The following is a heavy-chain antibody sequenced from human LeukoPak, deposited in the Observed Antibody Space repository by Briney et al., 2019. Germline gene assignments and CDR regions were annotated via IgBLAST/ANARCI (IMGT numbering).Heavy chain of an antibody. CDR2: INTDGSYT. Sequence: GRSLRLSCAASGFTFTSYGMHWVRQAPGKGLVWVSRINTDGSYTDCADSVKGRFTISRDNAKNTLYLQTSSLRVEDTAVYYCAKDVYGPGQWGQGTLVIVSS. CDR3: AKDVYGPGQ. D-gene: IGHD2/OR15-2a*01. CDR1: GFTFTSYG. J-gene: IGHJ4*02. V-gene: IGHV3-74*01.